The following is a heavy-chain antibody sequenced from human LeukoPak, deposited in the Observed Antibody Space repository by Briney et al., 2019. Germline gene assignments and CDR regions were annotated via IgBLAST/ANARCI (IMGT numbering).Heavy chain of an antibody. D-gene: IGHD3-3*01. V-gene: IGHV3-30*02. CDR1: GFTFSSYG. J-gene: IGHJ3*02. CDR3: AKDQYDFWTATHAFDI. CDR2: IRYDGSNK. Sequence: GGSLRLSCAASGFTFSSYGMHWVRQAPGKGLEWVAFIRYDGSNKYYADSVKGRFTISRDNSKNTLYLQMNSLRAEDTAVYYCAKDQYDFWTATHAFDIWGQGTMVTVSS.